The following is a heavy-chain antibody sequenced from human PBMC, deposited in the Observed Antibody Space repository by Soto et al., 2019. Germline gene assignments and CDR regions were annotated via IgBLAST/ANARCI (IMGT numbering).Heavy chain of an antibody. V-gene: IGHV1-18*01. CDR3: ARVWVGTTFAYYYGMDV. D-gene: IGHD1-26*01. J-gene: IGHJ6*02. CDR1: GGTFSSYA. Sequence: ASVKVSCKASGGTFSSYAISWVRQAPGQGLEWMGWISAYNGNTNYAQKLQGRVTMTTDTSTSTAYMELRSLRSDDTAVYYCARVWVGTTFAYYYGMDVWGQGTTVTVSS. CDR2: ISAYNGNT.